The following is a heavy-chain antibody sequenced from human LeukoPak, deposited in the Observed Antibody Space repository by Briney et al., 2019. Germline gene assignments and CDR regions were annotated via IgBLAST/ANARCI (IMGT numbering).Heavy chain of an antibody. V-gene: IGHV4-31*03. J-gene: IGHJ6*02. D-gene: IGHD6-13*01. CDR2: IYYSGST. CDR3: ARTLAAAGTFYYYYGMDV. CDR1: GGSISSGGYY. Sequence: SETLSLTCTVSGGSISSGGYYWSWIRQHPGKGLEWIGYIYYSGSTYYNPSLKSRVTISVDTSKNQFSLKLSSVTAADTAVYYCARTLAAAGTFYYYYGMDVWGQGTTVTVSS.